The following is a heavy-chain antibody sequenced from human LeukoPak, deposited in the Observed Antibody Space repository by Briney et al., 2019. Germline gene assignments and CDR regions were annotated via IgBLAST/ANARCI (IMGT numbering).Heavy chain of an antibody. Sequence: ASVKVSCKASGYTFTSYDINWVRQVTGQGLEWMGWINPNSGNTGYAQKFQGRVTMTRNTSISTAYMELSSLRSEDTAVYYCARVGGAAVAGTWCDWFDPWGQGTLVTVSS. CDR2: INPNSGNT. D-gene: IGHD6-19*01. CDR1: GYTFTSYD. J-gene: IGHJ5*02. V-gene: IGHV1-8*01. CDR3: ARVGGAAVAGTWCDWFDP.